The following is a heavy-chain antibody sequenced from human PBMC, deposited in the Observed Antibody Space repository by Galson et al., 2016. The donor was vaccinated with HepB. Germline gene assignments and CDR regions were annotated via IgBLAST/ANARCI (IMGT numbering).Heavy chain of an antibody. J-gene: IGHJ3*01. CDR1: GDSISKYY. Sequence: SETLSLTCTVFGDSISKYYCSWIRQPPGKALEWIGYTHYSGSTDYNSSLKSRITMSVDTSKNQFSLKLSSVTAADTALYCCATTYCGGDCYHVYAFDFWGQGTMVTVSS. CDR2: THYSGST. V-gene: IGHV4-59*03. CDR3: ATTYCGGDCYHVYAFDF. D-gene: IGHD2-21*02.